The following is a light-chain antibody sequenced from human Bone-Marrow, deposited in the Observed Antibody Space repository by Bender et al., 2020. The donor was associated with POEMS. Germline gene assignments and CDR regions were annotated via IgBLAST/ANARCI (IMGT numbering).Light chain of an antibody. V-gene: IGLV2-23*02. CDR2: EVS. Sequence: QSALTQPASMSGSPGQSITISCTGTSSDVGSYNLVSWYQQHPGKAPKLMIFEVSKRPSGVSNRFSGSKSGNTASLTISGLQAEDEADFYCCSYADNSVWVFGGGTKLTVL. CDR3: CSYADNSVWV. CDR1: SSDVGSYNL. J-gene: IGLJ3*02.